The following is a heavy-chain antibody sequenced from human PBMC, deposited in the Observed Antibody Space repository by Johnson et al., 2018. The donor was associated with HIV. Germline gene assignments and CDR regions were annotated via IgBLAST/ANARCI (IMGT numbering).Heavy chain of an antibody. CDR3: AKEQWPLSPVAFDI. D-gene: IGHD6-19*01. CDR2: ISWNSGSI. V-gene: IGHV3-9*01. J-gene: IGHJ3*02. Sequence: VQLVESGGGLVQPGGSLRLSCAASGFTFDDYAMHWVRQAPGKGLEWVSGISWNSGSIGYADSVKGRFTISRDNAKNSLYLQMNSLRAEDTAVYYCAKEQWPLSPVAFDIWGQGTMVTVSS. CDR1: GFTFDDYA.